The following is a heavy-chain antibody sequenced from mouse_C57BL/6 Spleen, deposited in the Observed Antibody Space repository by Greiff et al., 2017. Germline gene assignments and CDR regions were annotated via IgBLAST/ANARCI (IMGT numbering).Heavy chain of an antibody. D-gene: IGHD2-1*01. CDR3: ARDLGNFAWFAY. J-gene: IGHJ3*01. CDR2: ISYDGSN. V-gene: IGHV3-6*01. Sequence: ESGPGLVKPSQSLSLTCSVTGYSITSGYYWNWIRQFPGNKLEWMGYISYDGSNNYNPSLKNRIPITSDTSKNQFFLTLNSVTTEDTATYYCARDLGNFAWFAYWGQGTLVTVSA. CDR1: GYSITSGYY.